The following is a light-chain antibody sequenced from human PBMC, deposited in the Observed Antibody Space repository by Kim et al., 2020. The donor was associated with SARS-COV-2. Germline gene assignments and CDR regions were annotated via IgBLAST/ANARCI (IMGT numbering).Light chain of an antibody. CDR3: NSRDSNDNVV. J-gene: IGLJ2*01. CDR2: GKN. V-gene: IGLV3-19*01. CDR1: SLRSYY. Sequence: SSELTQDPAVSVALGQTVRITCQGDSLRSYYATWYQQKPGQAPIVVIYGKNNRPSGIPDRFYGSSSGNTTSLTITGTQAGDEADYYCNSRDSNDNVVFGR.